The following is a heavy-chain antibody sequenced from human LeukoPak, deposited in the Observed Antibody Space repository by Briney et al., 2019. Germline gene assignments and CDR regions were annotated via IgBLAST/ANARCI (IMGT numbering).Heavy chain of an antibody. CDR3: AGGHDSSGYYYSSGGYFDY. CDR1: GGTFSSYA. J-gene: IGHJ4*02. CDR2: IIPIFGTA. D-gene: IGHD3-22*01. Sequence: ASVKVSCKASGGTFSSYAIGWVRQAPGQGLEWMGGIIPIFGTANYAQKFQGRVTITADKSTSTAYMELSSLRSEDTAVYYCAGGHDSSGYYYSSGGYFDYWGQGTLVTVSS. V-gene: IGHV1-69*06.